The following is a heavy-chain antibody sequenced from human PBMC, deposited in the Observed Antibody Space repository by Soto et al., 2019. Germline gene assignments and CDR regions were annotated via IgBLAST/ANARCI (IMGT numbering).Heavy chain of an antibody. CDR1: VASISSGYYY. Sequence: PSETLSLTCSVSVASISSGYYYWSWILHAPGKGLEWIGHIYYSGSTHYKASLKSRVTISVDTSKTQFSLNLTSVTAADTALYYCARMGFTYGNASLWGQGTQVTVSS. D-gene: IGHD1-1*01. V-gene: IGHV4-30-4*01. J-gene: IGHJ4*02. CDR2: IYYSGST. CDR3: ARMGFTYGNASL.